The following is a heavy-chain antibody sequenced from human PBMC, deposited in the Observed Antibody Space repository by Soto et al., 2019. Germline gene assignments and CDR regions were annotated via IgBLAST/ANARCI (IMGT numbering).Heavy chain of an antibody. D-gene: IGHD3-9*01. J-gene: IGHJ3*02. CDR2: FDAEDGDT. Sequence: ASVKVSCKVSGYTLTELSMHWVRQAPGKGLEWMGGFDAEDGDTNYAQKLQGRVTMTTDTSTSTAYMELRSLRSDDTAVYYCARDLPGTRSYYDILTGYSPLDAFDIWGQGTMVTVSS. V-gene: IGHV1-24*01. CDR1: GYTLTELS. CDR3: ARDLPGTRSYYDILTGYSPLDAFDI.